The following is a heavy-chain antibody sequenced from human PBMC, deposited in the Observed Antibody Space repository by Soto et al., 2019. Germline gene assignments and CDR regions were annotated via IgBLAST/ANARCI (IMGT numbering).Heavy chain of an antibody. D-gene: IGHD4-4*01. J-gene: IGHJ6*03. Sequence: SETLSLTCTVSGGSISSYYWSWIRQPPGKGLEWIGYIYYSGSTNYNPSLKSRVTISVDTSKNQFSLKLSSVTAADTAVYYCARHVPDSNYISFAGVYYMDVWGKGTTVTVSS. CDR2: IYYSGST. CDR1: GGSISSYY. CDR3: ARHVPDSNYISFAGVYYMDV. V-gene: IGHV4-59*08.